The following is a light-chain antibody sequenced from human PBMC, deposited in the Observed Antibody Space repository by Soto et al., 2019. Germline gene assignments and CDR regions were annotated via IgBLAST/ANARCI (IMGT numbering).Light chain of an antibody. Sequence: QSALTQPASVSGSPGQSITISCTGTSSDIGGYKYVSWYQHHPGKAPRLMIYDVNNRPSGISYRFSGSKSGNTASLTISVLQAEDEADYFCSSYTTSGTLVFGGGTKLTVL. J-gene: IGLJ3*02. CDR3: SSYTTSGTLV. CDR1: SSDIGGYKY. CDR2: DVN. V-gene: IGLV2-14*03.